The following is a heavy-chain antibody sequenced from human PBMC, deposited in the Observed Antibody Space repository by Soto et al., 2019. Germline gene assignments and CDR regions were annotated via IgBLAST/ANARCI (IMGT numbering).Heavy chain of an antibody. Sequence: SETLSLTCAVSGGSISSGGYSWSWIRQPPGKGLEWIGYIYHSGSTYYNPSLKSRVTISVDTSKNQFSLRLSSVTAADTAVYYCAKHKLRNYYDSSGYYYRDAFDLWGQGTMVTVSS. CDR1: GGSISSGGYS. D-gene: IGHD3-22*01. J-gene: IGHJ3*01. V-gene: IGHV4-30-2*03. CDR3: AKHKLRNYYDSSGYYYRDAFDL. CDR2: IYHSGST.